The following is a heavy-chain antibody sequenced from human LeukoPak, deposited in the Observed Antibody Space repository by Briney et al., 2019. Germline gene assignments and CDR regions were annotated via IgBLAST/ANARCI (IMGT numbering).Heavy chain of an antibody. CDR1: GGSISSTGYF. J-gene: IGHJ4*02. D-gene: IGHD3-10*01. CDR3: ASLDLRQSYYVDY. V-gene: IGHV4-39*01. CDR2: IYYSGST. Sequence: PSETLSLTCTVSGGSISSTGYFWGWIRQPPGKGLEWIGTIYYSGSTYNPSLKSRVTISVDTSKNQFSLKLSSVTAADSAVYYCASLDLRQSYYVDYWGQGTLVTVSS.